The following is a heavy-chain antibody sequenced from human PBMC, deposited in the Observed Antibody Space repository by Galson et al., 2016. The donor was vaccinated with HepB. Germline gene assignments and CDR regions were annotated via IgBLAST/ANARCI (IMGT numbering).Heavy chain of an antibody. D-gene: IGHD6-13*01. Sequence: SLRLSCAASGFTFSSYGMHWVRQAPGKGLEWVALLWYDGSNKTYADSGKGRFTIARDNSKSTLNLQMNSLRAEDTAVYYCAIEDSTIAAASFDYWGQGTLVTVSA. CDR3: AIEDSTIAAASFDY. CDR1: GFTFSSYG. CDR2: LWYDGSNK. J-gene: IGHJ4*02. V-gene: IGHV3-33*01.